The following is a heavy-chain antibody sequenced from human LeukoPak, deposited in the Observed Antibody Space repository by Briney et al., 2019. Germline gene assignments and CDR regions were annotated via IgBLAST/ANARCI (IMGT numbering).Heavy chain of an antibody. CDR1: GGSISNSSYY. Sequence: SETLSLTCTVSGGSISNSSYYWGWIRQPPGKGLEWIGSIYYSGSTYYNPSLKSRVTISVDTSKNQFSLKLSSVTAADTAVYYCAIQTYYYDSSGYDYYYGMDVWGQGTMVTVSS. CDR2: IYYSGST. J-gene: IGHJ6*02. CDR3: AIQTYYYDSSGYDYYYGMDV. V-gene: IGHV4-39*01. D-gene: IGHD3-22*01.